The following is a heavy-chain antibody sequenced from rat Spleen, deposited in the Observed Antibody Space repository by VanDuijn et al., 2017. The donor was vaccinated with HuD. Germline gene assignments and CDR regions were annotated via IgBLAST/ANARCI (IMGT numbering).Heavy chain of an antibody. CDR2: ISSDGGST. CDR3: ATDPMGTHYFDY. D-gene: IGHD1-7*01. Sequence: EVQLVESGGGLVQPGRSLKLSCAASGFTFSNYGMAWVRQAPTKGLEWVATISSDGGSTFYPDSVRGRFTISRDNAENTVYLQMNSLRSEDTATYYCATDPMGTHYFDYWGQGVMVTVSS. CDR1: GFTFSNYG. V-gene: IGHV5-29*01. J-gene: IGHJ2*01.